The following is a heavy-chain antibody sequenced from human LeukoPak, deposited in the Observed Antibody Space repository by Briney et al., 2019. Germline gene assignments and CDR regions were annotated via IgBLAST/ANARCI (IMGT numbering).Heavy chain of an antibody. Sequence: ASVKVSCTASGYTFTDYYIHWLRQTPGQGLEWIGWIIPNSGGTEYAQKFQGRFTMTRDTSISTLYMGLTRLTSDDTAVYYCARRYHDILTGYRTENWFAPWGQGTLVTVSA. CDR3: ARRYHDILTGYRTENWFAP. V-gene: IGHV1-2*02. J-gene: IGHJ5*02. CDR1: GYTFTDYY. CDR2: IIPNSGGT. D-gene: IGHD3-9*01.